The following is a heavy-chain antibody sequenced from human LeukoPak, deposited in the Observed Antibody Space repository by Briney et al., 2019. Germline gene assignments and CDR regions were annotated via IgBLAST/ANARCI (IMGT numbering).Heavy chain of an antibody. D-gene: IGHD1-26*01. CDR3: ARDPFTPRYSGSYFGY. Sequence: ASVKVSCKASGYTFTAYYLHWVRQAPGQGLEWMGRINPNSGGTNFAQKLQGRVTMTRDTSISTAYMELSRLRSDDTAVYYCARDPFTPRYSGSYFGYWGQGTLVTVSS. CDR2: INPNSGGT. CDR1: GYTFTAYY. J-gene: IGHJ4*02. V-gene: IGHV1-2*06.